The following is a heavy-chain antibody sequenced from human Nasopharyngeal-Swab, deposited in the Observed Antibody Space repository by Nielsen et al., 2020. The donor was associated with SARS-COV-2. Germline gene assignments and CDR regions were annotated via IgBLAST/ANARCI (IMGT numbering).Heavy chain of an antibody. CDR2: ISSSSSTI. J-gene: IGHJ4*02. CDR1: GFTFSSYS. V-gene: IGHV3-48*04. Sequence: GESLKISCAASGFTFSSYSMNWVRQAQGKGLEWVSYISSSSSTIYYADSVKGRFTISRDNAKNSLYLQMNSLRAEDTAVYYCARTSSQYCSGGSCYFPLDYWGQGTLVTVSS. D-gene: IGHD2-15*01. CDR3: ARTSSQYCSGGSCYFPLDY.